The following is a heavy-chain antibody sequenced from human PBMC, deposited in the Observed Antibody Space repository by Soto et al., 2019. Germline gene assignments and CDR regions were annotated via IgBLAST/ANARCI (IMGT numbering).Heavy chain of an antibody. CDR1: GYSFTSYW. V-gene: IGHV5-51*01. J-gene: IGHJ4*02. Sequence: GESLKISCKGSGYSFTSYWIGWVRQMPGKGLEWMGIIYPGDSDTRYSPSFQGQVTISADKSISTAYLQWSSLKASDTAMYYCASLYSSSFISTVTTGYFDYWGQGTLVTVSS. CDR2: IYPGDSDT. D-gene: IGHD6-6*01. CDR3: ASLYSSSFISTVTTGYFDY.